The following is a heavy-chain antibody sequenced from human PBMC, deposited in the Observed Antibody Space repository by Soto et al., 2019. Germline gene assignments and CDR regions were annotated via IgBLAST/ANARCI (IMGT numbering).Heavy chain of an antibody. CDR3: ARDYYANSGYFDY. CDR2: ISARNGNT. CDR1: GYTFTDYG. V-gene: IGHV1-18*01. D-gene: IGHD3-22*01. J-gene: IGHJ4*02. Sequence: ASVKVSCKASGYTFTDYGISWLRQAPGQGLEWMGWISARNGNTDYAQKFQGRLTMTTDSSTTTAYMELRSLRSDDTAVYYCARDYYANSGYFDYWGQGTLVTVSS.